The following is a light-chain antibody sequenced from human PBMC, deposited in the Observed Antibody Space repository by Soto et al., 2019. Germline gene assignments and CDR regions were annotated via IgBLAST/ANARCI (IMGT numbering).Light chain of an antibody. Sequence: DIQMTQSPSTLSASVGDRVTITCRASQSISSWLAWYQQKPGKAPKLLIYKASSLASWVPSRFSGSGSGTEFTLTISSLQPDDFATYYCQQSFTFGPGTKVDIK. V-gene: IGKV1-5*03. CDR1: QSISSW. J-gene: IGKJ3*01. CDR2: KAS. CDR3: QQSFT.